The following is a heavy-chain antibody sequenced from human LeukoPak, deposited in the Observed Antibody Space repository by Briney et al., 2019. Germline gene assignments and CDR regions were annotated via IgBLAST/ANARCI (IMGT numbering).Heavy chain of an antibody. CDR1: GFTFSDYG. J-gene: IGHJ4*02. D-gene: IGHD6-19*01. Sequence: GGSLRLSCAASGFTFSDYGMHWVRQAPGKGLEWVSAISGSGGSTYYADSVKGRFTISRDNSKNTLYLQMNSLRAEDTAVYYCATGSGWSDLDYWGQGTLVTVSS. CDR2: ISGSGGST. V-gene: IGHV3-23*01. CDR3: ATGSGWSDLDY.